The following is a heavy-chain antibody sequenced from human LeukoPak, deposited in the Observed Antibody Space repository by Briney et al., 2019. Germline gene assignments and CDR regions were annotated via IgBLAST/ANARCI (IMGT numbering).Heavy chain of an antibody. CDR3: ARADCGGDCYLGNHFDY. CDR2: ISYDGSNK. V-gene: IGHV3-30*04. Sequence: TGGSLRLSCAASGFTFSSYAMHWVRQAPGKGLEWVAVISYDGSNKYYADSVKGRFTISRDNSKNTLYLQMNSLRAEDTAEYYCARADCGGDCYLGNHFDYWGQGTLVTVSS. CDR1: GFTFSSYA. D-gene: IGHD2-21*02. J-gene: IGHJ4*02.